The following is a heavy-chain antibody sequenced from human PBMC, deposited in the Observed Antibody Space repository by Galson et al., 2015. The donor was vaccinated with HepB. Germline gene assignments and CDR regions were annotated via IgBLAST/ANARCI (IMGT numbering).Heavy chain of an antibody. CDR1: GDSVSNNNAA. CDR3: ARVGGTIYYHGMDV. D-gene: IGHD2-2*01. CDR2: TYYRAKWYN. Sequence: CAISGDSVSNNNAAWYWIRQSPSRGLEWLGRTYYRAKWYNDYAESVRGRIAIQPDTSKNQFSLQLNSVTPEDTAVYYCARVGGTIYYHGMDVWGQGTTVTVSS. V-gene: IGHV6-1*01. J-gene: IGHJ6*02.